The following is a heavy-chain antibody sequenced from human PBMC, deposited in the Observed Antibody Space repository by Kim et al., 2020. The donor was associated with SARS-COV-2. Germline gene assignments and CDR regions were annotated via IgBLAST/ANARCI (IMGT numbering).Heavy chain of an antibody. CDR3: ARGEVAVADTD. V-gene: IGHV3-21*01. CDR2: ISSSSSYI. D-gene: IGHD6-19*01. CDR1: GFTFSSYS. Sequence: GGSLRLSCAASGFTFSSYSMNWVRQAPGKGLEWVSSISSSSSYIYYADSVKGRFTISRDNAKNSLYLQMNSLRAEDTAVYYCARGEVAVADTDWGQGTLVTVSS. J-gene: IGHJ4*02.